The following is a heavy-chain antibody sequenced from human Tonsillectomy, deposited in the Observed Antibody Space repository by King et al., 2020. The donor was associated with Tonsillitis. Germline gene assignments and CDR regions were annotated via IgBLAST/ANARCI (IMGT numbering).Heavy chain of an antibody. D-gene: IGHD3-9*01. V-gene: IGHV4-59*08. CDR2: IYYSGST. Sequence: VQLQESGPGLVKPSETLSLTCTVSGGSISSYYWSWIRQPPGKGLEWIGYIYYSGSTNYNPSLKSRVTISVDTSKYQFSLKLSSVTAADTAVYYCARTQLYYDILSGDYPYYFDYWGQGTLVTVSS. CDR1: GGSISSYY. J-gene: IGHJ4*02. CDR3: ARTQLYYDILSGDYPYYFDY.